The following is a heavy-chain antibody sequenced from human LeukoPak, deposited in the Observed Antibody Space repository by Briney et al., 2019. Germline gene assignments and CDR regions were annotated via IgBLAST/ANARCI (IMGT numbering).Heavy chain of an antibody. D-gene: IGHD5-12*01. J-gene: IGHJ1*01. Sequence: SETLSLTCTVSGGSISSGDFYWSWIRQPPGKGLEWIGYIYYSGSTYYNPSLKSRVTISVDTSKNQFSLKLSSVTAADTAVYYCARDGEGGYDPQYFQHWGQGTLVTVSS. CDR3: ARDGEGGYDPQYFQH. CDR2: IYYSGST. CDR1: GGSISSGDFY. V-gene: IGHV4-30-4*01.